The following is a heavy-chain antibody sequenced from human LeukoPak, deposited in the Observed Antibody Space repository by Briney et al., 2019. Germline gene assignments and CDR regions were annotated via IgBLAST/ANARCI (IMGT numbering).Heavy chain of an antibody. J-gene: IGHJ4*02. Sequence: SETLSLTCTVSGGSISSSNYYWGWIRQPPGKGLEWIGEINHSGSTNYNPSLKSRVTISVDTSKNQFSLKLSSVTAADTAVYYCARAGDYGDLYWGQGTLVTVSS. CDR2: INHSGST. CDR3: ARAGDYGDLY. CDR1: GGSISSSNYY. D-gene: IGHD4-17*01. V-gene: IGHV4-39*07.